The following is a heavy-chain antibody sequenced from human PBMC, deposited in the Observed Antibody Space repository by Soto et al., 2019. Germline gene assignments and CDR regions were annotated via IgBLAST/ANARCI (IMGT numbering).Heavy chain of an antibody. Sequence: ASVKVSCKASGYTFTGYYMHWVRQAPGQGLEWMGWISPYNGNTNYAQKLQGRVTMTTDASTSTAYMELRSLRSDDTAVYYCARVERESDFWSGYSLSRAFDIWGQGTMVTVSS. CDR3: ARVERESDFWSGYSLSRAFDI. V-gene: IGHV1-18*04. CDR1: GYTFTGYY. D-gene: IGHD3-3*01. J-gene: IGHJ3*02. CDR2: ISPYNGNT.